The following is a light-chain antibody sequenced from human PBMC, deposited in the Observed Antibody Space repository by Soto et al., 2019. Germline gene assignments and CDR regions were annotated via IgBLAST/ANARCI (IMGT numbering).Light chain of an antibody. Sequence: QSALTQPPSVSGAPGQRVTISCTGSSXNIGAGYDVHWYQQLPGTAPKLLIYANTNRPSGVPDRFSGSKSGTSASLAITGLQAEDEADYYCQSYDSSLSGSNWVFGGGTKLTVL. CDR3: QSYDSSLSGSNWV. CDR1: SXNIGAGYD. CDR2: ANT. V-gene: IGLV1-40*01. J-gene: IGLJ3*02.